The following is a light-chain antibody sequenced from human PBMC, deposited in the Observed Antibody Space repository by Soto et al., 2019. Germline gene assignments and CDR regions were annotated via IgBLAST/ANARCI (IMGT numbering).Light chain of an antibody. CDR2: GAS. CDR3: QQYNNWPPWT. J-gene: IGKJ1*01. V-gene: IGKV3-15*01. CDR1: QSVSSN. Sequence: EIVMTQSPATLSLSPGERATLSCRASQSVSSNLAWYQQQHGQAPRLLIYGASTRATGIPARFSGSGSGTEFTLTISSLQSEDFAVYYCQQYNNWPPWTFGQGTKVEIK.